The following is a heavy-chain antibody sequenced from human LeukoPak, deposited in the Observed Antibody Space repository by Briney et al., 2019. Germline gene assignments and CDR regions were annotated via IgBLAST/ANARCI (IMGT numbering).Heavy chain of an antibody. CDR1: GGSISSSSYY. Sequence: SETLSLTRTVSGGSISSSSYYWGWLRQPPGKGLVWIGSIYYSGSTYYNPSLKSRVTISVDTSKNQFCLKLSSVTAADTAVYYCARTSSSSIRGYYFDCWGQGTLVTVSS. V-gene: IGHV4-39*07. CDR2: IYYSGST. CDR3: ARTSSSSIRGYYFDC. J-gene: IGHJ4*02. D-gene: IGHD6-6*01.